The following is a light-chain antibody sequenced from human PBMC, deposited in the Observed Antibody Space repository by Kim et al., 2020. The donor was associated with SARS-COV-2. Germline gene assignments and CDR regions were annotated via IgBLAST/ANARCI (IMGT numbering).Light chain of an antibody. CDR3: QQYGSSPYT. V-gene: IGKV3-20*01. CDR1: QSVSSSY. Sequence: LAAGERAPLPCRASQSVSSSYLAWYQQKPGQAPRLLIYGASSRATGIPDRFSGSGSGTDFTLTISRLEPEDFAVYYCQQYGSSPYTFGQGTKLEI. J-gene: IGKJ2*01. CDR2: GAS.